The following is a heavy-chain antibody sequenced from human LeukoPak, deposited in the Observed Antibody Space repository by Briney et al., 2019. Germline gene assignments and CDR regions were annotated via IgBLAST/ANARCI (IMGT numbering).Heavy chain of an antibody. J-gene: IGHJ5*02. CDR1: GGSFSGYY. D-gene: IGHD3-3*01. V-gene: IGHV4-34*01. CDR3: ARDGFWSGKIDI. CDR2: INHSGST. Sequence: SETLSLTCAVYGGSFSGYYWSWIRQPPGKGLEWIGEINHSGSTNYNPSLKSRVTMSVDTSKNQFSLKLSSVTAADTAVYYCARDGFWSGKIDIWGQGTLVTVSS.